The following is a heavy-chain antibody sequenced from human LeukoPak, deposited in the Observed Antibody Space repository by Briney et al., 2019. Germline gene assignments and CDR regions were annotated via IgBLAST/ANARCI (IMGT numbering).Heavy chain of an antibody. J-gene: IGHJ3*02. D-gene: IGHD6-19*01. CDR2: ISGDGGST. Sequence: GGSLRLSCAASGFTFSSYAMHWVRQAPGKGLEWVSLISGDGGSTYYADSVKGRFTISRDNSKNSLYLQMNSLRTEDTALYYCAKTTSGWVNHDAFDIWGQGTMVTVSS. CDR1: GFTFSSYA. CDR3: AKTTSGWVNHDAFDI. V-gene: IGHV3-43*02.